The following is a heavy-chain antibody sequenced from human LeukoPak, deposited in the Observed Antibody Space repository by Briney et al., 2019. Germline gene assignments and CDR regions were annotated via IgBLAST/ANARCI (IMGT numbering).Heavy chain of an antibody. CDR3: ARDEY. CDR1: GFTFSNSW. V-gene: IGHV3-7*01. CDR2: IKGDGSAK. J-gene: IGHJ4*02. Sequence: GGSLRLSCAASGFTFSNSWMSWVRQAPGKGLEWVANIKGDGSAKYYVDSVKGRFTISRDNAKNSLYLQMNSLRFEDTAVYYCARDEYRGQETLVTVSS.